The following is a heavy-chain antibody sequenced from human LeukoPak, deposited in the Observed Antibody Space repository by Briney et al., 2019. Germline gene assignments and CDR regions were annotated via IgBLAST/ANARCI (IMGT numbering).Heavy chain of an antibody. CDR1: GGSISSYY. Sequence: PSETLSLTCTVSGGSISSYYWSWIRQPPGKGLECIGYIYYSGSTNYNPSLKSRVTISVDTSKNQFSLKLSSVTATDTAVYYCARSPITFGGVIVRPFDYWGQGTLVTVSS. J-gene: IGHJ4*02. V-gene: IGHV4-59*01. CDR2: IYYSGST. CDR3: ARSPITFGGVIVRPFDY. D-gene: IGHD3-16*02.